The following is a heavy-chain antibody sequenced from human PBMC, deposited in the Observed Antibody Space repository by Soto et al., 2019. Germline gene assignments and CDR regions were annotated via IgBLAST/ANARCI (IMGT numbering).Heavy chain of an antibody. Sequence: QITLKESGPTQVKPTQTLTLTCSFSGFSLNTDGEGVGWVRQPPGEALERLALIYWDDDERYSPSLKTRLTITKDPSKNQVVLIMTNMDPVDTATYYGAHSRNLITEDAQVGDFDYWGQGTLVTVSS. J-gene: IGHJ4*02. V-gene: IGHV2-5*02. CDR1: GFSLNTDGEG. CDR3: AHSRNLITEDAQVGDFDY. D-gene: IGHD3-10*01. CDR2: IYWDDDE.